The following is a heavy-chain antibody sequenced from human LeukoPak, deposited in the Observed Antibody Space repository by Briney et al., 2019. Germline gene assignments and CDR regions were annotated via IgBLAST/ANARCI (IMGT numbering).Heavy chain of an antibody. J-gene: IGHJ4*02. CDR2: INPSGGST. D-gene: IGHD6-19*01. CDR1: GYTFTSYG. Sequence: GASVKVSCKASGYTFTSYGISWVRQAPGQGLEWMGIINPSGGSTSYAQKFQGRVTMTRDTSTSTVYMELSSLRSEDTAVYYCARVAVNRVPDYWGQGTLVTVSS. V-gene: IGHV1-46*01. CDR3: ARVAVNRVPDY.